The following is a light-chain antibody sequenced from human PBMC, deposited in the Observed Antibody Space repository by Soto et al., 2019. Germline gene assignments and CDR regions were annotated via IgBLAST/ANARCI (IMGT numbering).Light chain of an antibody. V-gene: IGKV3-11*01. CDR2: DES. CDR3: QQHYNWPQYN. J-gene: IGKJ2*01. Sequence: EIVLTQSPATLSLSPGERATLSCRASRSVGSYLGWYQQRPGQAPRLLIYDESNRATGIPDRFSGSGSGTDFTLTISSLQPEDFARYYCQQHYNWPQYNFGQGTKVEIK. CDR1: RSVGSY.